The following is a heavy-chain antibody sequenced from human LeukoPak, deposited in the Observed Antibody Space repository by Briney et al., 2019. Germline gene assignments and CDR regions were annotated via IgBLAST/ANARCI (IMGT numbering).Heavy chain of an antibody. Sequence: SVKVSCKASGGTFSSYAISWVRQAPGQGLEWMGRIIPILGIANYAQKFQGRVTITADKSTSTAYMELSSLRSEDTAVYYCASSSTPVDMVATSDYWGQGTLVTVSS. CDR3: ASSSTPVDMVATSDY. J-gene: IGHJ4*02. CDR1: GGTFSSYA. D-gene: IGHD5-12*01. V-gene: IGHV1-69*04. CDR2: IIPILGIA.